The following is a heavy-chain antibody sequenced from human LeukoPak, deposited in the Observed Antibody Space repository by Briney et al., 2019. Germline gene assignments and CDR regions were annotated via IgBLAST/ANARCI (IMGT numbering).Heavy chain of an antibody. CDR3: AKAIAAAGRDPLDY. V-gene: IGHV3-23*01. D-gene: IGHD6-13*01. Sequence: GGSLRLSCAASGFTFSSYAMSWVRQAPGKGLEWVSAISGSGGSTYYADSVKGRFTISRDNSKDTLYLQMNSLRAEDTAVYYCAKAIAAAGRDPLDYWGQGTLVTVSS. CDR2: ISGSGGST. J-gene: IGHJ4*02. CDR1: GFTFSSYA.